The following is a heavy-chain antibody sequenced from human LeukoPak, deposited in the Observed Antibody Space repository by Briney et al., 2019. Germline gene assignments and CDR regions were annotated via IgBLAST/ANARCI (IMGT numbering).Heavy chain of an antibody. J-gene: IGHJ4*02. CDR1: GYTLTELS. D-gene: IGHD3-22*01. CDR2: FDPEDGET. Sequence: ASVKVSCKVSGYTLTELSLHWVRQAPGKGLERVGGFDPEDGETIYAQKFQGRVTMTEDASSDTASMELSSLRSEDTSVYYCATLQYYYDSSGYFDYWGQGTLVTVSS. CDR3: ATLQYYYDSSGYFDY. V-gene: IGHV1-24*01.